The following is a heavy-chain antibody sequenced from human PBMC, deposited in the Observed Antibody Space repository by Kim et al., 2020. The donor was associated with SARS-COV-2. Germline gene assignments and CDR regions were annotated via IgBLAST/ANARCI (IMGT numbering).Heavy chain of an antibody. Sequence: YAQKLQGRVTMTTDTSTSTAYMELRSLRSDDTAVYYCAREGLGSSGYSDYWGQGTLVTVSS. J-gene: IGHJ4*02. V-gene: IGHV1-18*01. D-gene: IGHD3-22*01. CDR3: AREGLGSSGYSDY.